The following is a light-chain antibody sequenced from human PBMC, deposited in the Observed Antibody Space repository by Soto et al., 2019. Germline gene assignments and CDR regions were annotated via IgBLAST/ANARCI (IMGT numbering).Light chain of an antibody. CDR2: EVS. CDR3: SSYTSSSTWM. Sequence: QSVLTQPASVSGSPGQSITISCTGTNSDVGGYNYVSWYQQHAGKAPKLMIYEVSNRPSGVSNRFSGSKSGNTASLTISGLQAEDEADYYCSSYTSSSTWMFGGGTKLTVL. CDR1: NSDVGGYNY. V-gene: IGLV2-14*01. J-gene: IGLJ3*02.